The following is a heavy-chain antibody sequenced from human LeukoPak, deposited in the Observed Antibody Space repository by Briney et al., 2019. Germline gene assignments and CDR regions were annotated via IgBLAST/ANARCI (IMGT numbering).Heavy chain of an antibody. CDR1: GGSISSSSYY. J-gene: IGHJ4*02. CDR3: ARHGGITMIDRFDY. D-gene: IGHD3-22*01. CDR2: IYYSGST. V-gene: IGHV4-39*01. Sequence: SETLSLTCTVSGGSISSSSYYWGWIRQPPGKGMEWIGSIYYSGSTYYNPSLKSRVTISVDTSKNQFSLKLSSVTAADTAVYYCARHGGITMIDRFDYWGQGTLVTVSS.